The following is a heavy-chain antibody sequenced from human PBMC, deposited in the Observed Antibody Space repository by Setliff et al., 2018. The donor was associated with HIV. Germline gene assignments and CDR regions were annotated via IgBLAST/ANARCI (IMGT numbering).Heavy chain of an antibody. D-gene: IGHD6-13*01. CDR3: VRGDYRIIAAAGSGWFDP. CDR2: IYTSGIT. V-gene: IGHV4-61*02. CDR1: GGSISRGSYY. J-gene: IGHJ5*02. Sequence: PSETLSLTCTVSGGSISRGSYYWSWIRQPAGKGLEWIGRIYTSGITHYNPSLKSRVTISVDTSNNQFSLKLRFVTAADTAVYYCVRGDYRIIAAAGSGWFDPWGQGTLVTVSS.